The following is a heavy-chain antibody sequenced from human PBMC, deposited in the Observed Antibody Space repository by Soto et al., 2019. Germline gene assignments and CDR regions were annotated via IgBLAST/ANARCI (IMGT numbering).Heavy chain of an antibody. D-gene: IGHD6-13*01. Sequence: GGSLRLSCAASGFTFSVYSMNWVRQAPGKGLEWVSYISSSSSTIHYADSVKGRFTISRDNAKNSLYLQMNSLRAEDTAVYYWARDEGSSSWLDFWGQGTLVTVSS. CDR3: ARDEGSSSWLDF. J-gene: IGHJ4*02. V-gene: IGHV3-48*01. CDR2: ISSSSSTI. CDR1: GFTFSVYS.